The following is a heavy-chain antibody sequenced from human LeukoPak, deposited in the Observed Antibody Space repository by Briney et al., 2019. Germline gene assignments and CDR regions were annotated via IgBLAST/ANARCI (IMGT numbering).Heavy chain of an antibody. D-gene: IGHD3-3*01. CDR3: AKAVLSGYGFDY. CDR1: GFSFSSYG. Sequence: GGSLRPSCAVSGFSFSSYGMSWVRQTPGKGLEWVSTISVSAATNCADSVKGRFTISRDNSRNTLYLQMNSLRAEDTAVYYCAKAVLSGYGFDYWGQGTLVTVSS. V-gene: IGHV3-23*01. J-gene: IGHJ4*02. CDR2: ISVSAAT.